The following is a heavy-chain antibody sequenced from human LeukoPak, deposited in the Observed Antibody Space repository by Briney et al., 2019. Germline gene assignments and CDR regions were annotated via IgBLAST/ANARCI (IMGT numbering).Heavy chain of an antibody. CDR3: AGWRYGWNAFDI. CDR2: IKQDGSEK. J-gene: IGHJ3*02. Sequence: GGSLRLSCAASGFTFSSYWMSWVRQAPGKGLEWVANIKQDGSEKYYVDSVKGRFTISRDNAKNSLYPQMNSLRAEDTAVYYCAGWRYGWNAFDIWGQGTMVTVSS. V-gene: IGHV3-7*01. CDR1: GFTFSSYW. D-gene: IGHD2-8*02.